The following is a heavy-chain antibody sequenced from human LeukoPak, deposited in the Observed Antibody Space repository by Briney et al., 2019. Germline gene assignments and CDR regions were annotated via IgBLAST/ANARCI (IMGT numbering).Heavy chain of an antibody. CDR3: ASRPGIEVAGFDY. D-gene: IGHD6-19*01. Sequence: GASVKVSCKASGYTFTTYYMHWVRQAPGQGLEWMAWINTDNGNTRYSQKFQGRVTITRDTSASTAYMELSSLEFEDTAVYYCASRPGIEVAGFDYWGQGTLVTVSS. CDR2: INTDNGNT. CDR1: GYTFTTYY. V-gene: IGHV1-3*04. J-gene: IGHJ4*02.